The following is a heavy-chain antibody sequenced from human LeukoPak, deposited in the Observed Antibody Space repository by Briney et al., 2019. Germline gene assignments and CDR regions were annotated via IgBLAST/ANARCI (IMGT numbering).Heavy chain of an antibody. CDR3: ARDLGGGPTDY. CDR2: IIPIFGTA. J-gene: IGHJ4*02. Sequence: SSVKVSCKASGGTFSSYAISWVRQAPGQGLEWMGRIIPIFGTANYAQKFQGRVTITTDESTSTAYMELSSLRSEDTALYYCARDLGGGPTDYWGQGTLVTVSS. V-gene: IGHV1-69*05. CDR1: GGTFSSYA. D-gene: IGHD2-15*01.